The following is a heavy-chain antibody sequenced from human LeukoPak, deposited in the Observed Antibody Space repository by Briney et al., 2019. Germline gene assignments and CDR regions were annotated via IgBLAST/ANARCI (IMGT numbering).Heavy chain of an antibody. J-gene: IGHJ4*02. Sequence: GGSLRLSCAASGFTCDDCGMSWVRQAPGKGLEWVSGINWNGGSTGYADSVKGRFTISRDNAKNSLFLQMDSLRGEDTAVYYCARCTTGKTFGSLREIKKSREIDFWGQGTLVTVSS. CDR2: INWNGGST. V-gene: IGHV3-20*04. D-gene: IGHD1-1*01. CDR3: ARCTTGKTFGSLREIKKSREIDF. CDR1: GFTCDDCG.